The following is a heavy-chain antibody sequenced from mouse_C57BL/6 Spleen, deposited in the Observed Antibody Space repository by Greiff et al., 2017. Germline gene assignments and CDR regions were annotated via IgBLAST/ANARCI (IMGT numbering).Heavy chain of an antibody. CDR1: GYTFTGYW. J-gene: IGHJ4*01. D-gene: IGHD1-1*01. CDR3: ARGGSSYDYYAMDY. CDR2: ILPGSGST. V-gene: IGHV1-9*01. Sequence: QVQLQQSGAELMKPGASVKLSCKATGYTFTGYWIEWVKQRPGHGLEWIGEILPGSGSTTYNEKFKGKATFTADTSSNTAYMQLSSLTTEDSAIYYCARGGSSYDYYAMDYWGQGTSVTVSS.